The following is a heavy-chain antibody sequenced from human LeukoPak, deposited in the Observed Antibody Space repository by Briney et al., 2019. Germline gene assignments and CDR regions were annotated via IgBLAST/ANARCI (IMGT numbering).Heavy chain of an antibody. Sequence: GGSLGLSCAASGLTVSNNYMSWVRQAPGKGLEWVSVIYNSGGTNYADSVKGRFTIPRDNSKNTLYLQMNSLRAEDTAVYYCARHTSREAFDIWGQGTMVAVSS. D-gene: IGHD1-26*01. CDR1: GLTVSNNY. CDR2: IYNSGGT. V-gene: IGHV3-53*01. J-gene: IGHJ3*02. CDR3: ARHTSREAFDI.